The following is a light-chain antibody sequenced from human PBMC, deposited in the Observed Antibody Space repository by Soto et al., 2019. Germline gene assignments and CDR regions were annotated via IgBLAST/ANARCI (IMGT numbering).Light chain of an antibody. CDR3: QQYNNWPYT. J-gene: IGKJ2*01. Sequence: EIVMTQSPATLSVSPGERATLSCRASQSVRSNLAWYQQKPGQAPRLLIYGASTRATGIPVRFSGSGSGPGFSLTISSLQSEDFAVYYCQQYNNWPYTFGQGTKLEI. V-gene: IGKV3-15*01. CDR2: GAS. CDR1: QSVRSN.